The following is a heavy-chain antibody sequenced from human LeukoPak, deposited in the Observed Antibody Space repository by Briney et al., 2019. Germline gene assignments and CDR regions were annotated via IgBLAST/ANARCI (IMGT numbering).Heavy chain of an antibody. J-gene: IGHJ5*02. V-gene: IGHV3-30*02. CDR3: AKETSSGWTYNWFDP. D-gene: IGHD6-19*01. Sequence: PGGSLRLSCAASGFTFSSYGMHWVRQAPGKGLEWVAFIRYDGSNKYYADSVKGRFTISRDNSKNTLYLQMNSLRAEDTAVYYCAKETSSGWTYNWFDPWGQGTLVTVSS. CDR2: IRYDGSNK. CDR1: GFTFSSYG.